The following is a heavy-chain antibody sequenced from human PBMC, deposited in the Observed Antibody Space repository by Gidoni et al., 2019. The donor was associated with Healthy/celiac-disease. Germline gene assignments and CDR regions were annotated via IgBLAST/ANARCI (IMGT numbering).Heavy chain of an antibody. V-gene: IGHV4-38-2*01. J-gene: IGHJ3*02. D-gene: IGHD4-17*01. Sequence: QLQLQESGPALVKPAETLSLTCACSGYSISSCYYWGWIRQPPGKGLEWIGSIYHSGSTYYKSSLKSRVTISVDTSKKQFSLKLSSVNDADTAVYYCARHTYDYGEYEGAFDIWGQGTMVTVSS. CDR3: ARHTYDYGEYEGAFDI. CDR2: IYHSGST. CDR1: GYSISSCYY.